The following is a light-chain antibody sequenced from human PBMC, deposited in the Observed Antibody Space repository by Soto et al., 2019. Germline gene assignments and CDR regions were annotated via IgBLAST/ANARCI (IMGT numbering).Light chain of an antibody. V-gene: IGKV3-20*01. J-gene: IGKJ4*01. CDR3: QQYGSPALY. CDR2: GAS. Sequence: EIVLTQSPGTLSLSPGERATLSCRAAQSINSNNLAWYQQRPGQGPSLLIYGASTRATGIPARFSGSGSGTDFTLTITRVEPEDFAMYYCQQYGSPALYFGGGTKVEI. CDR1: QSINSNN.